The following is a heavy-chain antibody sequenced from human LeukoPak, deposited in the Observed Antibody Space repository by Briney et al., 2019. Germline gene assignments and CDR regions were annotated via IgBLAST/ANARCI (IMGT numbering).Heavy chain of an antibody. CDR1: GYTFTNYY. V-gene: IGHV1-18*04. Sequence: GASVKVSCKTSGYTFTNYYLHWVRQAPGQGLEWMGWISAYNGNTNYAQKLQGRVTMTTDTSTSTAYMELRSLRSDDTAVYYCAREGNPVVPAGDLDYWGQGTLVTVSS. CDR3: AREGNPVVPAGDLDY. J-gene: IGHJ4*02. D-gene: IGHD2-2*01. CDR2: ISAYNGNT.